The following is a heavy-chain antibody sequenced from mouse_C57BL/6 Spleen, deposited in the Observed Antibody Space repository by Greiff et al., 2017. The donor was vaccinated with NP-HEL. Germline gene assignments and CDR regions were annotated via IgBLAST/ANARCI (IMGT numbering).Heavy chain of an antibody. CDR2: INPNYGTT. V-gene: IGHV1-39*01. J-gene: IGHJ2*01. CDR3: ARGDGPYYFDY. CDR1: GYTFTDYA. D-gene: IGHD1-1*01. Sequence: EVQLQQSGPELVRPGVSVKISCKGSGYTFTDYAMHWVKQSNGKSLEWIGVINPNYGTTSYNQKFKGKATLTVDQSSSTAYKQLNSLASEDSAVYYCARGDGPYYFDYWGQGTTLTVSS.